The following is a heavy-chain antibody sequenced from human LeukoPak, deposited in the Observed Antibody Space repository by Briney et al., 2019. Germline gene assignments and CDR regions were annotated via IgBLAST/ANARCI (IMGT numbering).Heavy chain of an antibody. D-gene: IGHD3-16*01. CDR3: ARRGGQGDHVWGTYVY. CDR1: GFTFSSYD. Sequence: GGSLRLSCAASGFTFSSYDMTWVRQAPGKGLEWVSSISSSSTYIYYADSVKGRFTISRDNAKNSLYLQMNSLRAEDTAVYYCARRGGQGDHVWGTYVYWGQGILVTVSS. V-gene: IGHV3-21*01. J-gene: IGHJ4*02. CDR2: ISSSSTYI.